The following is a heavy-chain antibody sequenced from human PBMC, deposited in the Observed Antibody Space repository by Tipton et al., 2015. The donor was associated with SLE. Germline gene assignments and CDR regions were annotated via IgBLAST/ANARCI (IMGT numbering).Heavy chain of an antibody. CDR1: DGSINNYY. V-gene: IGHV4-59*08. CDR2: IYYSGST. Sequence: TLSLTCTVSDGSINNYYWSWIRQPPGKGLEWIGYIYYSGSTNYNPSLKSRVTISVDTSKNHFSLKLSSVTAADTAVYYCARGDDAFDIWGQGTMVTVSS. J-gene: IGHJ3*02. D-gene: IGHD3-16*01. CDR3: ARGDDAFDI.